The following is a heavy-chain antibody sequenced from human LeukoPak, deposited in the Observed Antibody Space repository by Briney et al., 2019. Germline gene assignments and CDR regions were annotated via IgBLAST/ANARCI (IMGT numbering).Heavy chain of an antibody. Sequence: ASVKVSCKASGYTFTSYGISWVRQAPGQGLEWMGWISAYNGNTNYAQKLQGRVTMTTDTSTSTAYMELRSLRSDDTAVYYCARDQHRGIVGAPPHAGYWGQGTLVTVSS. V-gene: IGHV1-18*01. J-gene: IGHJ4*02. CDR1: GYTFTSYG. CDR2: ISAYNGNT. D-gene: IGHD1-26*01. CDR3: ARDQHRGIVGAPPHAGY.